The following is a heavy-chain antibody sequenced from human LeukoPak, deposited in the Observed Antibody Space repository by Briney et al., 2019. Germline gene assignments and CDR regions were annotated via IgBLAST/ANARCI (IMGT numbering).Heavy chain of an antibody. CDR3: ARALTPASGWLGS. CDR1: GFTFSSYT. Sequence: GGSLRLSCAASGFTFSSYTMTWVRQAPGKGLEWVSCISSSSSYTYYGDTLKGRFTISRDNAKNSLYLQMDDLRAEDTAMYYCARALTPASGWLGSWGQGTLVTVSS. D-gene: IGHD6-19*01. J-gene: IGHJ5*01. CDR2: ISSSSSYT. V-gene: IGHV3-21*01.